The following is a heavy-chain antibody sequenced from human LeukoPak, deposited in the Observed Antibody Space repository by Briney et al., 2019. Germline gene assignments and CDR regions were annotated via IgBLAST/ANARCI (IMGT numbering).Heavy chain of an antibody. CDR1: GFTFSSYE. V-gene: IGHV3-48*03. D-gene: IGHD6-19*01. CDR3: ARMSGSYSSGWSFDY. CDR2: ISSSGSTI. Sequence: PGGSLRLSCAASGFTFSSYEVNWVRQAPGKGLEWVSYISSSGSTIYYADSVKGRFTISRDNAKNSLNVQMNSLRAEDTAVYYCARMSGSYSSGWSFDYWGQGTLVTVSS. J-gene: IGHJ4*02.